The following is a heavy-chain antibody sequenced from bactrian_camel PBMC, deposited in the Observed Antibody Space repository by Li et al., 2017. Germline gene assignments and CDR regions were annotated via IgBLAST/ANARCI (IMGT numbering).Heavy chain of an antibody. Sequence: HVQLVESGGGSVQAGGSLRLSCAASGNTYTSSCMGWFRQAPGKEREGVATIGSDGSSNYADPVKGRFTISKDNAKNTLYLQMNSLKPEDTAVYYCVRSGGYWSLGYWGQGTQVTVS. CDR3: VRSGGYWSLGY. D-gene: IGHD2*01. V-gene: IGHV3S53*01. CDR1: GNTYTSSC. CDR2: IGSDGSS. J-gene: IGHJ4*01.